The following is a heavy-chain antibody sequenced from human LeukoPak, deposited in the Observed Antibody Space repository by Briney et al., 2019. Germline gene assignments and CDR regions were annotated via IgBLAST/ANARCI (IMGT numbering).Heavy chain of an antibody. V-gene: IGHV1-69*01. Sequence: ASVKVSCKASGGTFSSYAISWVRQAPGQGLEWMGGIIPIFGTANYAQKFQGRVTITADESTSTAYMELSSLRSEDTAVYYCARIMYYYDSSGYHGEYYSDYWGQGTLVTVSS. CDR2: IIPIFGTA. J-gene: IGHJ4*02. D-gene: IGHD3-22*01. CDR1: GGTFSSYA. CDR3: ARIMYYYDSSGYHGEYYSDY.